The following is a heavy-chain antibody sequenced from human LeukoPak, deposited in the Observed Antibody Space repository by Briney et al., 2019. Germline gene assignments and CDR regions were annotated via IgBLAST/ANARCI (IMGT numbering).Heavy chain of an antibody. J-gene: IGHJ4*02. CDR1: GFTFSSYA. Sequence: SGGSLRLSCAASGFTFSSYAMSWVRQAPGKGLEWVSAISGSGGSTYYADSVKGRFTISRDNSKNALYLQMNSLRAEDTAVYYCATDQEATIVMVVAFDYWGQGTLVTVSS. CDR3: ATDQEATIVMVVAFDY. D-gene: IGHD2-15*01. V-gene: IGHV3-23*01. CDR2: ISGSGGST.